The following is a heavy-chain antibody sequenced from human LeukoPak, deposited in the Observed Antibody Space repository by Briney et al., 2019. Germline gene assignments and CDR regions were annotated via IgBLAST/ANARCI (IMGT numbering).Heavy chain of an antibody. J-gene: IGHJ4*02. CDR1: GYTFTGYY. D-gene: IGHD3-10*01. Sequence: GASVKVSCKASGYTFTGYYFHWVRQAPGQGLEWMGWINPNSGGTNYAQKFQGRVTMTRDTSISTAYMELSSLRSEDTAVYYCAREVLLWFGELTNPLDYWGQGTLVTVSS. CDR2: INPNSGGT. V-gene: IGHV1-2*02. CDR3: AREVLLWFGELTNPLDY.